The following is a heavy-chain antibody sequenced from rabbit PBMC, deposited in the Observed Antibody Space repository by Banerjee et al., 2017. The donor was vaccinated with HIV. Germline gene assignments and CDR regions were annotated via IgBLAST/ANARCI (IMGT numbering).Heavy chain of an antibody. D-gene: IGHD1-1*01. CDR2: INTISGDT. J-gene: IGHJ4*01. V-gene: IGHV1S45*01. CDR1: GFSLSSYV. Sequence: QQQLEESGGDLVKPGGTLTLTCKASGFSLSSYVMSWVRQAPGKGLEWIACINTISGDTVYATWAKGRFTISKASWTTVTLQMTSLTAADTATYFCARGADNNWYIPYFKLWGPGTLVTVS. CDR3: ARGADNNWYIPYFKL.